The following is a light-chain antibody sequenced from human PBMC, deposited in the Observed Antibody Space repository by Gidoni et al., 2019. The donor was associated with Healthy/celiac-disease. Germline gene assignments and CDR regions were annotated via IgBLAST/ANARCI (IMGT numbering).Light chain of an antibody. J-gene: IGKJ4*01. CDR1: QSVSSY. CDR2: DAS. V-gene: IGKV3-11*01. Sequence: EIVLTQSPATLSLSPGERATLSCRASQSVSSYLAWYQQKPGQAPRLLIYDASNRATGIPARFSGSGSWTDFTLTISSLGPEDFAVYYCQQRSNWPPRSTFGGGTKVEIK. CDR3: QQRSNWPPRST.